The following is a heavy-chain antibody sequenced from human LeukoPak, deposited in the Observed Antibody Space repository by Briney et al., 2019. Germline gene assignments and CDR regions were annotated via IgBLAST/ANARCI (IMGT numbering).Heavy chain of an antibody. CDR1: GFTFSSYG. CDR2: ISSSGSTI. Sequence: GGSLRLSCAASGFTFSSYGMHWVRQAPGRGLGWVSYISSSGSTIYYAGSVKGRFTISRDNGKNSLFLQMNSLRAEDTAVYYCASKYNWNYNAFEIWGQGTTVTVSS. V-gene: IGHV3-48*01. J-gene: IGHJ3*02. D-gene: IGHD1-7*01. CDR3: ASKYNWNYNAFEI.